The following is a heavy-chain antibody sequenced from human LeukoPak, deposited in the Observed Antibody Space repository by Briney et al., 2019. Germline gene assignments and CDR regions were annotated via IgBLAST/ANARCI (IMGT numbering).Heavy chain of an antibody. CDR3: ATSWRRDGYNYHYFDF. CDR2: VSGRGDST. CDR1: GFTFSSYA. Sequence: PGGSLRLSCAASGFTFSSYAISWVRQAPGKGLEWVSAVSGRGDSTYYADSVKGRFTISRDNSKNTLYLLMNSLRAEDTAIYYCATSWRRDGYNYHYFDFWGQGTLVTVSS. V-gene: IGHV3-23*01. J-gene: IGHJ4*02. D-gene: IGHD5-24*01.